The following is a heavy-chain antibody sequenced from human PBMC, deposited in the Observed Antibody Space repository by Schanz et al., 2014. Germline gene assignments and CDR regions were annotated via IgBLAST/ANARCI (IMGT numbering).Heavy chain of an antibody. CDR2: MYINSGST. V-gene: IGHV3-66*01. D-gene: IGHD5-12*01. Sequence: EQLVESGGGLVQPGESLRLSCAASGFRVSTNYMTWVRQAPGKGLEWISSMYINSGSTQYADSVKGRFIISRDSSKNTLFLQMNSLRAEDTAVYFCARDGGRDGYNLAFDVWGQGTLVTVSS. CDR3: ARDGGRDGYNLAFDV. J-gene: IGHJ3*01. CDR1: GFRVSTNY.